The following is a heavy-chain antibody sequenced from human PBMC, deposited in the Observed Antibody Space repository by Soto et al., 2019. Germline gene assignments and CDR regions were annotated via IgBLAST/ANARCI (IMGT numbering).Heavy chain of an antibody. CDR3: AREKRSRGFFYGDYFDY. CDR1: GGSVSSGSYY. V-gene: IGHV4-61*01. Sequence: PSETLSLTCTVSGGSVSSGSYYWSWIRQPPGKGLEWIGYIYYSGSTNYNPSLKSRVTISVDTSKNQFSLKLSSVTAADTAVYYCAREKRSRGFFYGDYFDYWGQGTLVTVPQ. J-gene: IGHJ4*02. D-gene: IGHD3-22*01. CDR2: IYYSGST.